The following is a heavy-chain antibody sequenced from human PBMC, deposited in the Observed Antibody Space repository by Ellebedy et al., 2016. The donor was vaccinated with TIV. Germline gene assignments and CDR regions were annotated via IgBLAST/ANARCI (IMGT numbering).Heavy chain of an antibody. CDR2: FDPEDGER. J-gene: IGHJ4*02. CDR3: ETVGGAKYGALYFDY. D-gene: IGHD3-3*01. Sequence: AASVTVSCKVSGYTLNGVSINWVRQAPGKGLEWMGGFDPEDGERIYALKFQGRVTMTEDSSTDTAYMERSRLKSEDAAVYFCETVGGAKYGALYFDYWGQGTLVTVPS. CDR1: GYTLNGVS. V-gene: IGHV1-24*01.